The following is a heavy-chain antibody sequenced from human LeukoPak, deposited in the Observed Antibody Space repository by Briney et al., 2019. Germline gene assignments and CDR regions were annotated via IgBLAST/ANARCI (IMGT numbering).Heavy chain of an antibody. CDR3: ARGSSIHLWLEDY. CDR1: GYNFISYS. CDR2: INTKTGSP. V-gene: IGHV7-4-1*02. Sequence: VASVKVSCKASGYNFISYSMNWVRQAPGQGFEWMGWINTKTGSPTYAPGFAGRFVFSLDTSVGTAYLEINGLKTEDSAVYHCARGSSIHLWLEDYWGQGTLVTVSA. J-gene: IGHJ4*02. D-gene: IGHD5-18*01.